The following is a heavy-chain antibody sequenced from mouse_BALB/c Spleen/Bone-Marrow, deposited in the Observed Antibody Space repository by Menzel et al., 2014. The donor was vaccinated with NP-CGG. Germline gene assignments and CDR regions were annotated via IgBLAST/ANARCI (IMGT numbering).Heavy chain of an antibody. CDR3: ARLGNYGWFAY. Sequence: TGGDLGQTGGSLKLSCAASGFDFSRYWMSWVRQAPGKGLEWIGEINPDSSTINYTPSLKDKFIISRDNAKNTLDLQMSKVRSEDTALYYCARLGNYGWFAYFDQATPATVSA. CDR2: INPDSSTI. CDR1: GFDFSRYW. D-gene: IGHD2-1*01. J-gene: IGHJ3*01. V-gene: IGHV4-1*02.